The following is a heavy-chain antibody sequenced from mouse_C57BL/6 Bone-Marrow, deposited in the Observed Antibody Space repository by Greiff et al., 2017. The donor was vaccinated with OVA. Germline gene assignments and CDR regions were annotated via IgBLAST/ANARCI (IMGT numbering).Heavy chain of an antibody. CDR3: ARGSLDYGSSYLYFDV. CDR2: IYPRSGNT. Sequence: LQQSGAELARPGASVKLSCKASGYTFTSYGISWVKQRPGQGLEWIGEIYPRSGNTYYNEKFKGKATLTADKSSSTAYMELRSLTSEDSAVYFCARGSLDYGSSYLYFDVWGTGTTVTVSS. V-gene: IGHV1-81*01. D-gene: IGHD1-1*01. J-gene: IGHJ1*03. CDR1: GYTFTSYG.